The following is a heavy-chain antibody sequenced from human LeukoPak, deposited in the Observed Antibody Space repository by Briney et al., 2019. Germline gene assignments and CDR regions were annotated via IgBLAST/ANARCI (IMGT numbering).Heavy chain of an antibody. CDR2: IKQDGSEK. D-gene: IGHD3-9*01. J-gene: IGHJ4*02. CDR1: GFTFSSYW. Sequence: PGGSLRLSCAASGFTFSSYWMSWVRQAPGKGLEWVANIKQDGSEKYYVDSVKGRFTISRDNAKNSLYLQMNSLRAEDTAVYYCARDVVRYFDRLLTNARLKIDYWGQGTLVTVSS. V-gene: IGHV3-7*01. CDR3: ARDVVRYFDRLLTNARLKIDY.